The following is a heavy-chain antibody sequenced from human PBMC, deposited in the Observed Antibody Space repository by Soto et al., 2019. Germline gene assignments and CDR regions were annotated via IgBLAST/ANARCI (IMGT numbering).Heavy chain of an antibody. Sequence: PSETLSLTCTVSGGSISSYYWSWIRQPAGKGLEWIGRIYTSGTTYYNPSLKSRVTISGDTSKNQFSLRMASVTAADTAVYYCARQPTVTTTRRFFDSWGQGSLVTVSS. CDR3: ARQPTVTTTRRFFDS. J-gene: IGHJ4*02. V-gene: IGHV4-4*07. D-gene: IGHD4-17*01. CDR1: GGSISSYY. CDR2: IYTSGTT.